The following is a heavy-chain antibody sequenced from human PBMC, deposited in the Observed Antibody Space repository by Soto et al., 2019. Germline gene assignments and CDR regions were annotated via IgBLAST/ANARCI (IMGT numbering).Heavy chain of an antibody. CDR3: ARVGYDFWSGYHNWSDP. Sequence: ASVKVSCKASGYTFTSYYMHWVRQAPGQGLEWMGIINPSGGSTNYAQKLQGRVTMTTDTSTSTAYMELRSLRSDDTAVYYCARVGYDFWSGYHNWSDPWGQGILVTVSS. D-gene: IGHD3-3*01. CDR2: INPSGGST. CDR1: GYTFTSYY. V-gene: IGHV1-46*01. J-gene: IGHJ5*02.